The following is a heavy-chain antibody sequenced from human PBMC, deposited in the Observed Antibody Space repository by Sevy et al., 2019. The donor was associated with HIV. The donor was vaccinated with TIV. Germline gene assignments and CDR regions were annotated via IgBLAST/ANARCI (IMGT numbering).Heavy chain of an antibody. CDR2: IVVGSGNT. CDR3: AADHLYCSGGSCYGY. CDR1: GFTFTSSA. J-gene: IGHJ4*02. V-gene: IGHV1-58*01. D-gene: IGHD2-15*01. Sequence: SVKVSCKASGFTFTSSAVQWVRQARGQRLEWIGWIVVGSGNTNYAQKFQERVTITRDMSTSTAYMELSSLRSEDTAVYYCAADHLYCSGGSCYGYWGQGTLVTVSS.